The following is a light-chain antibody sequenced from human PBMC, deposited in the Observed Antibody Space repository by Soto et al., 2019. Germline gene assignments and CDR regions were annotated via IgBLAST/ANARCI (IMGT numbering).Light chain of an antibody. CDR2: DVS. V-gene: IGLV2-14*01. J-gene: IGLJ1*01. CDR3: RSYTTRNPPQIG. Sequence: QSALTQPASVSGSPGQSITISSTGTSSDVGGYNYVSWYQQHPGKAPKFMIYDVSNRPSGVSNRFSGSKSGNTASLTISGPQAEDGAGYYCRSYTTRNPPQIGFRTGAKVTVL. CDR1: SSDVGGYNY.